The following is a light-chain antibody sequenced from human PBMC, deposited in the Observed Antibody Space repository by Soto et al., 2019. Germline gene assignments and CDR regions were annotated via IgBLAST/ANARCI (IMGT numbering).Light chain of an antibody. CDR2: EVS. CDR1: SSDVGGYNY. J-gene: IGLJ1*01. CDR3: SSYTSSSTYV. V-gene: IGLV2-14*01. Sequence: QSALTQPASVSGSPGQSITISCTGTSSDVGGYNYVSWYQQRPGKAPKLMIYEVSNRPSGVSSRFSGSKSGNTASLTISGLQAEDEADYYCSSYTSSSTYVFGTGTKLTVL.